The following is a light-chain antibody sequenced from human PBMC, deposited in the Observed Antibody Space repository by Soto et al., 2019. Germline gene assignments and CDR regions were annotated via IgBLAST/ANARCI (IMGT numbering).Light chain of an antibody. CDR1: QSVNSNY. V-gene: IGKV3-20*01. CDR3: QQYGTSPHT. J-gene: IGKJ2*01. Sequence: EIVLTQSPGTLSLSPGERATLSCRASQSVNSNYLAWYQQKPGQVPRPLIYGASIRAAGVPDRLSGSGSGTDFTLTISRLEPEDYAVYCWQQYGTSPHTFGQGTKLEIK. CDR2: GAS.